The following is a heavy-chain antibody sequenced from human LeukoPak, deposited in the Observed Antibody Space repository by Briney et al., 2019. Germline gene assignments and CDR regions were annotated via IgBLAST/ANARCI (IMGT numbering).Heavy chain of an antibody. J-gene: IGHJ5*02. CDR3: ARGRSTSSPFDP. D-gene: IGHD2-2*01. Sequence: ASVKVSCKASGYTFTSCDINWVRQATGQGLEWMGWMNPNSGNTGYAQKFQGRVTMTRNTSISTAYMELSSLRSEDTAVYYCARGRSTSSPFDPWGQGTLVTVSS. CDR1: GYTFTSCD. V-gene: IGHV1-8*01. CDR2: MNPNSGNT.